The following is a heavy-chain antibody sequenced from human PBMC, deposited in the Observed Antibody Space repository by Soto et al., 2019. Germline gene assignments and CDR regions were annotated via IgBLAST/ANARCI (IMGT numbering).Heavy chain of an antibody. J-gene: IGHJ6*03. V-gene: IGHV4-34*01. CDR2: INHSGST. CDR1: GGSFSGYY. D-gene: IGHD6-13*01. Sequence: SETLSLTCAVYGGSFSGYYWSWIRQPPGKGLEWIGEINHSGSTNYNPSLKSRVTISVDTSKNQFSLKLSSVTAADTAVYYCARGRIAAADRHMDVWGKGTTVTVSS. CDR3: ARGRIAAADRHMDV.